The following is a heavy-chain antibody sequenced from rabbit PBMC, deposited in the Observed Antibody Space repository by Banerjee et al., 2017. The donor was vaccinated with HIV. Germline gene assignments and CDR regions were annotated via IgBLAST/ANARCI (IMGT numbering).Heavy chain of an antibody. V-gene: IGHV1S7*01. CDR3: ARGANDAGDGHNL. D-gene: IGHD4-2*01. J-gene: IGHJ4*01. CDR2: IYPGLSIT. CDR1: GFDFSSYH. Sequence: QLKETGGGLVQPGGSLTLSCKASGFDFSSYHMGWVRQAPGKGPEWIAYIYPGLSITKYANSVKGRFTISSHNAQNTLYLQLNSLTAADTATYFCARGANDAGDGHNLWGQGTLVTVS.